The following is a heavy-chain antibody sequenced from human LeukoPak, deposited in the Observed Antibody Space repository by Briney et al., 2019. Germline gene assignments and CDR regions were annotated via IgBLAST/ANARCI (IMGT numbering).Heavy chain of an antibody. Sequence: PSQTLSLTSAVSGGSISSGGYSWSWIRQPPGKGLEWIGYIYHSGSTYYNPSLKSRVTISVDRSKNQFSLKLSSVTAADTAVYYCARASSTSFDYWGQGTLVTVSS. J-gene: IGHJ4*02. CDR2: IYHSGST. D-gene: IGHD2-2*01. V-gene: IGHV4-30-2*01. CDR3: ARASSTSFDY. CDR1: GGSISSGGYS.